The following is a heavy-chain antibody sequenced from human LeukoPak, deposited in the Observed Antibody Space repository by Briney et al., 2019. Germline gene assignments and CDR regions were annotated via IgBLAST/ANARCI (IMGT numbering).Heavy chain of an antibody. Sequence: SETLSLTCAVYGGSFRGYYWSWIRQPPGKGLEWIGEINHSGSTNYNPSLKSRVTISVDTSKNQFSLKLSSVTAADTAVYYCASYYYDSSGYYDYWGQGTLVTVSS. V-gene: IGHV4-34*01. D-gene: IGHD3-22*01. CDR1: GGSFRGYY. J-gene: IGHJ4*02. CDR3: ASYYYDSSGYYDY. CDR2: INHSGST.